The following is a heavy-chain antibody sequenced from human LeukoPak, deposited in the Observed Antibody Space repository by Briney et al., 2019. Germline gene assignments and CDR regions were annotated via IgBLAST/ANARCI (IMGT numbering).Heavy chain of an antibody. Sequence: GGSLRLSCAASGFTFSSYSMNWVRQAPGKGLEWVSSISSSSSYIYYADSVKGRFTISRDNAKNSLYLQMNSLRAEDTAVYYCARDPGGVAAAGPFDYWGQGTLVTVSS. D-gene: IGHD6-13*01. CDR2: ISSSSSYI. CDR3: ARDPGGVAAAGPFDY. J-gene: IGHJ4*02. CDR1: GFTFSSYS. V-gene: IGHV3-21*01.